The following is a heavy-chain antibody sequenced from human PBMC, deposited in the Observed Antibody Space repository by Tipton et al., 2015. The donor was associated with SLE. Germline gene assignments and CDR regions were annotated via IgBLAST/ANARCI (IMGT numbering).Heavy chain of an antibody. V-gene: IGHV3-33*01. Sequence: RSLRLSCAASGFTFSSYGMHWVRQAPGKGLEWVAVIWYDGSNKYYADSVKGRFTISRDNSKNTLYLQMNSLRAEDTAVYYCARRALTWAYYYYMDVWGEGTTVTVSS. D-gene: IGHD1-14*01. CDR2: IWYDGSNK. CDR3: ARRALTWAYYYYMDV. CDR1: GFTFSSYG. J-gene: IGHJ6*03.